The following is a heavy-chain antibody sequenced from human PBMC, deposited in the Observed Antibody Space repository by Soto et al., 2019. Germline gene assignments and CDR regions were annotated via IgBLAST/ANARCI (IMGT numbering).Heavy chain of an antibody. Sequence: SETLLLTDTPAAGSVSRDCWSWMREPPASGRERVGYFYYGGSANYNACVKNRVTISVDTSKTASSLKLSSVTAADTAVYYCAGVFLKGSGSYYTNWYYYYYGMDVWGQGTTVTVSS. D-gene: IGHD3-10*01. J-gene: IGHJ6*02. CDR2: FYYGGSA. CDR1: AGSVSRDC. CDR3: AGVFLKGSGSYYTNWYYYYYGMDV. V-gene: IGHV4-59*02.